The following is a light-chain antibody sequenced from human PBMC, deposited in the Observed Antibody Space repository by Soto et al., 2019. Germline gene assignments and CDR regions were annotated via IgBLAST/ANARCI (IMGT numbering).Light chain of an antibody. CDR3: CAFLTGSTLEV. CDR2: ETN. CDR1: SSDGGSYKL. V-gene: IGLV2-23*01. Sequence: QSVRTQPASVSGSPGQSITISCTGTSSDGGSYKLVSWYQQHPGKAPKLIIYETNKRPSGVSNRFSGSKSGDTAALTISGLQAEDEADYYCCAFLTGSTLEVFGGGTKLTVL. J-gene: IGLJ2*01.